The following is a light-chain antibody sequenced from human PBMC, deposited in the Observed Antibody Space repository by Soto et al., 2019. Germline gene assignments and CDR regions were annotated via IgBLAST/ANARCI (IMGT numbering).Light chain of an antibody. CDR2: GAS. V-gene: IGKV3-20*01. CDR1: QSLTSSY. CDR3: QQYESSPHSYT. Sequence: EIVLTQSPGTLSLSPGERATLSCRASQSLTSSYLAWYQQKPGQTPRLLIYGASSRATGIPDRFSGRGSGTDFTRTISRLEPEDFAVYYCQQYESSPHSYTLGQGTKLEIK. J-gene: IGKJ2*01.